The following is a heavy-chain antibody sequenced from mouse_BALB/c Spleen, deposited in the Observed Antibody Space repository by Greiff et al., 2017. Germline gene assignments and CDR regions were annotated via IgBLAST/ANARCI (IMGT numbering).Heavy chain of an antibody. V-gene: IGHV5-6*01. J-gene: IGHJ4*01. Sequence: EVHLVESGGDLVKPGGSLKLSCAASGFTFSSYGMSWVRQTPDKRLEWVATISSGGSYTYYPDSVKGRFTISRDNAKNTLYLQMSSLKSEDTAMYYCAESLMDYWGQGTSVTVSS. CDR2: ISSGGSYT. CDR3: AESLMDY. CDR1: GFTFSSYG.